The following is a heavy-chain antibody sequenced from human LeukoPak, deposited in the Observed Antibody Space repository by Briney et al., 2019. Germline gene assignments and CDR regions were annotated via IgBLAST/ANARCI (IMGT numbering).Heavy chain of an antibody. CDR1: GFTFSTYA. CDR2: ISGSGGST. Sequence: GGSLRLSCAAPGFTFSTYAMSWVRQAPGKGLEWVSVISGSGGSTYYADSVKGRFTISRDNSKNTMYLQMKSLRADDTAVYYCAKDRDILQYSSGWYNFDYWGQGTLVTVSS. V-gene: IGHV3-23*01. D-gene: IGHD6-19*01. J-gene: IGHJ4*02. CDR3: AKDRDILQYSSGWYNFDY.